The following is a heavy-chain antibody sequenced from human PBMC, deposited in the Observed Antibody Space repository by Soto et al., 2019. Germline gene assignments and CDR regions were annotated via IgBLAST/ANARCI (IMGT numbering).Heavy chain of an antibody. V-gene: IGHV3-30-3*01. J-gene: IGHJ3*02. CDR1: GFTFSSYD. Sequence: GGSLRLSCAASGFTFSSYDIHWVRQAPGKGLEWVAHISPNGNNAFYADSVKGRFTISRDNARNTVYLQVNSLRPEDTAVFHCVRGPSHGAFDIWGQGTLVTVSS. CDR3: VRGPSHGAFDI. CDR2: ISPNGNNA.